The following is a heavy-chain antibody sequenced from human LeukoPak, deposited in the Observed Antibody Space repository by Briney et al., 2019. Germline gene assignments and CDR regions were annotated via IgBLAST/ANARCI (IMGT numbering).Heavy chain of an antibody. D-gene: IGHD3-9*01. Sequence: SETLSLTCTVSGGSISSYYWSWIRQPPGKGLEWIGYIYYSGSTNYNPSLKSRVTISVDTSKNQFSLKLSSVTAADTAVYYCARVSFRGILTGYLDYWGQGTLVTVSS. CDR3: ARVSFRGILTGYLDY. CDR2: IYYSGST. J-gene: IGHJ4*02. CDR1: GGSISSYY. V-gene: IGHV4-59*01.